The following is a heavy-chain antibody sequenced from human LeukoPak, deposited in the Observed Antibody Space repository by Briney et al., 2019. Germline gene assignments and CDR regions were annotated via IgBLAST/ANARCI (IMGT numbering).Heavy chain of an antibody. CDR1: GGSISSSGYC. V-gene: IGHV4-39*01. CDR3: ARGRRKYCSGGSCYSVAFDI. CDR2: IDYSGNT. J-gene: IGHJ3*02. Sequence: PETLSLTCTVSGGSISSSGYCWGWIRQPPGKGLEWIGSIDYSGNTNYNPSLKSRVTISVDMSKNQFSLKLSSVTAADTAVYYCARGRRKYCSGGSCYSVAFDIWGQGTMVTVSS. D-gene: IGHD2-15*01.